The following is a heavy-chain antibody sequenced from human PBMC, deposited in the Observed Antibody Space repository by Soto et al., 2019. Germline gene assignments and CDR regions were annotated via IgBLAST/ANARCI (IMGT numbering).Heavy chain of an antibody. V-gene: IGHV3-33*01. CDR1: GFTFSSYG. CDR3: ARDGYDSSGYYPPGYFDY. D-gene: IGHD3-22*01. Sequence: PGGSLRLSCAASGFTFSSYGMHWVRQAPGKGLEWVAVIWYDGSNKYYADSVKGRFTISRDNSKNTLYLQMNSLRAEDTAVYYCARDGYDSSGYYPPGYFDYWGQGTLVTVSS. J-gene: IGHJ4*02. CDR2: IWYDGSNK.